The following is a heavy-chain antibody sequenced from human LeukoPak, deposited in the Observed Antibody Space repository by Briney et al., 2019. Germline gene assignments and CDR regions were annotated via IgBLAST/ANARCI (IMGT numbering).Heavy chain of an antibody. V-gene: IGHV4-39*02. J-gene: IGHJ6*03. CDR3: SRLTHSYYSDTSGYYPYYYMDV. CDR2: ISYSGNT. Sequence: SETLSLTCTVSAGSISSSDYYWGWIRQSPGKGLEWVGRISYSGNTYYNPSLKSRVTISVDTSKNHFSLRLSSVTAADTAVYYCSRLTHSYYSDTSGYYPYYYMDVWGEGTTVTVSS. CDR1: AGSISSSDYY. D-gene: IGHD3-22*01.